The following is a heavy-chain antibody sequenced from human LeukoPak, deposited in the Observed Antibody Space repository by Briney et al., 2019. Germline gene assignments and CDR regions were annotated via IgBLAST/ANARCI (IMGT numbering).Heavy chain of an antibody. V-gene: IGHV4-59*08. CDR3: AGRSAAQYYYYYGMDV. CDR1: GGSISSYY. D-gene: IGHD6-13*01. CDR2: IYYSGST. Sequence: SETLSLTCTVSGGSISSYYWSWIRQPPGKGLEWIGYIYYSGSTNYNPSLKSRVTISVDTSKNQFSLKLNSVTAADTAVYYCAGRSAAQYYYYYGMDVWGQGTTVTVSS. J-gene: IGHJ6*02.